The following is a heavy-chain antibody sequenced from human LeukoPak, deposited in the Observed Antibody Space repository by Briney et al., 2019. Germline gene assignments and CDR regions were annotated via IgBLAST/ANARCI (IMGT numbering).Heavy chain of an antibody. Sequence: GGSLRLSCAASGFNFGIYGMHWVRQAPGKGLEWVAVMWDDGTNENYVDSVKGRFTISRDNGKNTLYLQMNSLRAEDTAVYYCARKSPPDSSGYYLFDYWGQGTLVTVSS. V-gene: IGHV3-33*01. J-gene: IGHJ4*02. CDR1: GFNFGIYG. CDR2: MWDDGTNE. D-gene: IGHD3-22*01. CDR3: ARKSPPDSSGYYLFDY.